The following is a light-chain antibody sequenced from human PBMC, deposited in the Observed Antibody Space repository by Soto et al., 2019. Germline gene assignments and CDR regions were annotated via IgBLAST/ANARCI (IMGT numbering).Light chain of an antibody. CDR3: QQYGSLVT. J-gene: IGKJ1*01. Sequence: EIVLTQSPGTLSLSPGERATLSCRASQSVSSSYLAWYQHKPGRAPRLLIDGTSSRVTGIPDRFSGSGSGTDFTLTISRLEPEDLAVYYCQQYGSLVTFGQGTKVDIK. CDR2: GTS. V-gene: IGKV3-20*01. CDR1: QSVSSSY.